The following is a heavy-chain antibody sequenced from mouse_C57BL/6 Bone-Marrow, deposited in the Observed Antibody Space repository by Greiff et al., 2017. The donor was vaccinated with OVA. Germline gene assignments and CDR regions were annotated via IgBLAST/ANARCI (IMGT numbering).Heavy chain of an antibody. Sequence: EVKLMESGGGLVQPGDSLSLSCAASGFTFTNYYMSWVRQPPWKALEWLAFIRNKPNGSTTEYSASVKGRFTISRDNSQSILYLQINALRAEDSATYYCARYKGRVAVDYFDYWGQGTALTVSS. V-gene: IGHV7-3*01. CDR1: GFTFTNYY. D-gene: IGHD1-1*01. J-gene: IGHJ2*01. CDR3: ARYKGRVAVDYFDY. CDR2: IRNKPNGSTT.